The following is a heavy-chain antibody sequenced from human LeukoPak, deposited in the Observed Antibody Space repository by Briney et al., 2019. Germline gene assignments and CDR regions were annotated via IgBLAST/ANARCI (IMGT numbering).Heavy chain of an antibody. CDR2: ISSSSSTI. Sequence: PGGPLRLSCAASGFTFSSYSMNWVRQAPGKGLEWVSYISSSSSTIYYADSVKGRFTISRDNAKNSLYLQMNSLRAEDTAVYYCARDERFLEWLLASDYWGQGTLVTVSS. CDR3: ARDERFLEWLLASDY. J-gene: IGHJ4*02. D-gene: IGHD3-3*01. V-gene: IGHV3-48*01. CDR1: GFTFSSYS.